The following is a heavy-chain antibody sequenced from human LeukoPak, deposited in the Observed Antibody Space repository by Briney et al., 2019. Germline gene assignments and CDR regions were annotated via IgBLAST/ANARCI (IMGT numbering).Heavy chain of an antibody. CDR3: ARGFGGDLLGYYFDS. CDR2: ISGVGLT. CDR1: GFTFSRNY. D-gene: IGHD3-10*01. J-gene: IGHJ4*02. V-gene: IGHV3-53*01. Sequence: GGSLRLSCAASGFTFSRNYVTWVRQAPGKGLAWASLISGVGLTYFADSVKGRFTISRDYSKNTVYLQLNSLRADDTAMYFCARGFGGDLLGYYFDSWGQGTLVSVSS.